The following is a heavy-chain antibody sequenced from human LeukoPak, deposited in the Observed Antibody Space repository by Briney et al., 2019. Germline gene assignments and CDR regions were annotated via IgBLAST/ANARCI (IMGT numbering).Heavy chain of an antibody. J-gene: IGHJ4*02. D-gene: IGHD3-22*01. CDR3: ASASSGRVDY. CDR2: ISSSSSYI. V-gene: IGHV3-21*01. Sequence: GGSLRLSCAAPGFTFSSYSMNWVRQAPGKGLEWVSSISSSSSYIYYADSVKGRFTISRDNAKNSLYLQMNSLRAEDTAVYYCASASSGRVDYWGQGTLVTVSS. CDR1: GFTFSSYS.